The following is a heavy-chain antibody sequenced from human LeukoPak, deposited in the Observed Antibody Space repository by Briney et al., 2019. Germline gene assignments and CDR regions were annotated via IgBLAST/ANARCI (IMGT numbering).Heavy chain of an antibody. Sequence: SETLSLTCTVSGGSISSSSYYWGWIRQPPGKGLEWIGSIYYSGSTYYNPSLKSRVTISVDTSKNQFSLKLSSVTAADTAVYYCARAGGGGNYCDYWGQGTLVTVSS. CDR2: IYYSGST. V-gene: IGHV4-39*07. D-gene: IGHD3-16*01. CDR3: ARAGGGGNYCDY. CDR1: GGSISSSSYY. J-gene: IGHJ4*02.